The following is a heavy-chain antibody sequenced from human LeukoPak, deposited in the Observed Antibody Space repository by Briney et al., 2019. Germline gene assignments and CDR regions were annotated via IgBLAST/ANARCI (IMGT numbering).Heavy chain of an antibody. J-gene: IGHJ4*02. Sequence: PGRSLRLSCAASGFTFDDYAMHWVRHAPGKGLEWVSSISWNSGRMDYADSVKGRFTISRDNANNSLYLQMNSLRVEDMALYYCAKDVNYSPSGTFDYWGQGTLVTVSS. CDR2: ISWNSGRM. CDR1: GFTFDDYA. D-gene: IGHD3-10*01. CDR3: AKDVNYSPSGTFDY. V-gene: IGHV3-9*03.